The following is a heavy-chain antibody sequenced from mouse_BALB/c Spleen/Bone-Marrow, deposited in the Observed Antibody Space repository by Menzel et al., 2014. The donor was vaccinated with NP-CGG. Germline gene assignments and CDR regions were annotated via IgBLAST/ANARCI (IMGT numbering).Heavy chain of an antibody. J-gene: IGHJ1*01. CDR3: ARGGLRGGYWYFDV. CDR1: GYTFSSYW. D-gene: IGHD3-3*01. CDR2: ILPGRGST. V-gene: IGHV1-9*01. Sequence: QVHLQQPGAELMKPGASVKISCKATGYTFSSYWIEWVKQRPGHGLEWIGEILPGRGSTNYNEKFKGKATFTADTSSNTAYMQLSSLTSEASALYYCARGGLRGGYWYFDVWGAGTTVTVSS.